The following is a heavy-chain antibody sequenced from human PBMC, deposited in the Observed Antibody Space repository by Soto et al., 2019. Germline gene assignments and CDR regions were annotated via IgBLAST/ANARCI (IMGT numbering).Heavy chain of an antibody. D-gene: IGHD6-13*01. Sequence: EVQLVESGGGLVQPGGSLRLSCAASGFTLSSYWMSWVRQAPGKGLEWVANIKQDGSEKYYVDSVKGRFTISRDTAKSSLYLQLNSQRAEDTAVYYCAREYGSSYSPRYYGMDVWGQGTTVTVSS. V-gene: IGHV3-7*05. CDR1: GFTLSSYW. CDR2: IKQDGSEK. CDR3: AREYGSSYSPRYYGMDV. J-gene: IGHJ6*02.